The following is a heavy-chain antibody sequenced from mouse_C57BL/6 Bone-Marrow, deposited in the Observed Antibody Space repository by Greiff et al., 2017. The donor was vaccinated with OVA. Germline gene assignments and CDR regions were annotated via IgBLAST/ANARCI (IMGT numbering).Heavy chain of an antibody. CDR3: ARSPLRYDGGDWDFDV. V-gene: IGHV3-8*01. D-gene: IGHD2-12*01. CDR2: ISYSGST. Sequence: EVKLQESGPGLAKPSQTLSLPCSVTGYSITSDYWNWIRTFPGNKLAYMGYISYSGSTYYNPSLKRRISITRHKSKNKDYRQLNSVTTEDTATYYCARSPLRYDGGDWDFDVWGTGTTVTVSS. J-gene: IGHJ1*03. CDR1: GYSITSDY.